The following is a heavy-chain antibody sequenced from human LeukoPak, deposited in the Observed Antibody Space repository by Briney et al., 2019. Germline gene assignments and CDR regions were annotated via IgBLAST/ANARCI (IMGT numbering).Heavy chain of an antibody. CDR3: ARDVGSGCSDY. Sequence: PGGSLRLSCAASGFTFSSYSMSWVRQAPGKGLEWVSSISSSSSYICYADSVKGRFTISRDNAKNSLYLQMNSLRAEDTAVYYCARDVGSGCSDYWGQGTLVTVSS. V-gene: IGHV3-21*01. CDR2: ISSSSSYI. D-gene: IGHD6-19*01. J-gene: IGHJ4*02. CDR1: GFTFSSYS.